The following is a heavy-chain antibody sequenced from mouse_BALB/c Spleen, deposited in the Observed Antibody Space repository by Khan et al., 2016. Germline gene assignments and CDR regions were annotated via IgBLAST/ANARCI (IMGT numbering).Heavy chain of an antibody. V-gene: IGHV5-6-3*01. CDR3: ARVYYYGSPYVDY. J-gene: IGHJ2*01. D-gene: IGHD1-1*01. CDR1: GFTFSNSG. Sequence: EVELVESGGGLVQPGGSLKLSCAASGFTFSNSGMSWVRQTPDKRLELVATINSNGGNTYYPDSVKGRFTISRDNSNNTLYLQMSSLKSEDTAMYYCARVYYYGSPYVDYWGQGTTLTVSS. CDR2: INSNGGNT.